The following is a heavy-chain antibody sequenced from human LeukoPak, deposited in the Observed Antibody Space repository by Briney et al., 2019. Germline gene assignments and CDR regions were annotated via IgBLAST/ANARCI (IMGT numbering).Heavy chain of an antibody. D-gene: IGHD6-19*01. V-gene: IGHV3-53*01. CDR2: IYSGGST. J-gene: IGHJ4*02. CDR3: VARGGWARFDY. Sequence: GGSLRLSCAASGFTVSSNYMSWVRQAPGRGLEWVSVIYSGGSTYYADSVKGRFTISRDKSKNTLYLQMNSLRAEDTAVYYCVARGGWARFDYWGQGTLVTVSS. CDR1: GFTVSSNY.